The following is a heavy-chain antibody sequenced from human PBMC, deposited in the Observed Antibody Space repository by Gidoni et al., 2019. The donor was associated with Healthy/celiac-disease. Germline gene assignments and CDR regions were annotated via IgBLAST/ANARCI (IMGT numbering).Heavy chain of an antibody. J-gene: IGHJ4*02. CDR2: INHSGST. CDR1: GGSFSGYY. Sequence: QVQLQQWGAGLLKPSETLSLTCAVYGGSFSGYYWSWIRQPPGKGLEWIGEINHSGSTNYNPSLKSRVTISVDTSKNQFSLKLSSVTAADTAVYYCARVNSGWYHTDYWGQGTLVTVSS. CDR3: ARVNSGWYHTDY. V-gene: IGHV4-34*01. D-gene: IGHD6-19*01.